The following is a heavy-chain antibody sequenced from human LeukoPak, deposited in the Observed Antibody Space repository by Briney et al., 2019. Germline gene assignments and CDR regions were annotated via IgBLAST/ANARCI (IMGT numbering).Heavy chain of an antibody. J-gene: IGHJ4*02. CDR2: ISGSGGST. CDR3: AKDHGYYYDSSGYYPFDY. CDR1: GFTFSSYA. V-gene: IGHV3-23*01. Sequence: GRSLRLSCAASGFTFSSYAMSWVRQAPGKGLEWVSAISGSGGSTYYADSVKGRFTISRDNSKNTLYLQMNSLRAEDTAVYYCAKDHGYYYDSSGYYPFDYWGQGTLVTVSS. D-gene: IGHD3-22*01.